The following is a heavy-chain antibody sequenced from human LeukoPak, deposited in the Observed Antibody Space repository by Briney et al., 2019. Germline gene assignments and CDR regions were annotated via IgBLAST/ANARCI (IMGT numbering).Heavy chain of an antibody. CDR1: GFPFETNA. J-gene: IGHJ4*02. V-gene: IGHV3-23*01. D-gene: IGHD5-18*01. Sequence: GGSLRLSCATSGFPFETNAMSWVRQAPGKGLEWVATIGNTETFYADSVTGRFTISRDNSKNTVKLQMNRLRVEDTAIYYCAKDWIQFNRVFDCFDSWGQGTLVTVSS. CDR3: AKDWIQFNRVFDCFDS. CDR2: IGNTET.